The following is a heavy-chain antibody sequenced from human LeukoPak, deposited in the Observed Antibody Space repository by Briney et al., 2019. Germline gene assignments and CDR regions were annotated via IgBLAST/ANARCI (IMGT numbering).Heavy chain of an antibody. J-gene: IGHJ4*02. Sequence: SETLSLTCSVSNDSIRNYYWSWIRQPPGKALEWIGDIYHTGNTNYNPSLKSRLTMSIDTSKNQFSLNLNSVTAADTAVYYCARGNYGSGSYYVVDFDYWGQGTLVTVSS. CDR3: ARGNYGSGSYYVVDFDY. V-gene: IGHV4-59*01. CDR2: IYHTGNT. CDR1: NDSIRNYY. D-gene: IGHD3-10*01.